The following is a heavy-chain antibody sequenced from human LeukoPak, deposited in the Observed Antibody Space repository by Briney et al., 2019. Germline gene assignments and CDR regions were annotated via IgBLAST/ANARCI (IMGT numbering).Heavy chain of an antibody. V-gene: IGHV4-4*07. D-gene: IGHD3-10*01. CDR2: NDSSGTT. J-gene: IGHJ4*02. CDR1: GRSFTTYY. CDR3: ARDAKYYYGSRTFFFYEH. Sequence: SETLSLNCTVSGRSFTTYYWSWIRQPAGRGLEWIGHNDSSGTTNYNPSLKSRVTMSTDPSKNQFSLKLSSVTAADTATYYCARDAKYYYGSRTFFFYEHWGQGTLLTVSS.